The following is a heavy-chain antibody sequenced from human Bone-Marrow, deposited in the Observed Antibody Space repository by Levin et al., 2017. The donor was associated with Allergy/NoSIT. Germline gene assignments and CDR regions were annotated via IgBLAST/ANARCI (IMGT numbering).Heavy chain of an antibody. CDR3: ARAAYYEFVWGSFRFFDH. V-gene: IGHV4-30-4*01. J-gene: IGHJ4*02. CDR1: GGSLTNGDYY. Sequence: SETLSLTCAVSGGSLTNGDYYWSWIRQSPGKGLEWIGYIYYSGSTYYNPSLKSQVLISIDTSENQFSLKLKSVTAADTAVYFCARAAYYEFVWGSFRFFDHWGQGSLVTVSS. D-gene: IGHD3-16*02. CDR2: IYYSGST.